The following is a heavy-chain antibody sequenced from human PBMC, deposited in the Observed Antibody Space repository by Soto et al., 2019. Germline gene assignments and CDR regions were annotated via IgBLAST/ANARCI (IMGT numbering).Heavy chain of an antibody. CDR3: ARATGTLRSRNCDD. CDR2: IYHTGST. V-gene: IGHV4-31*03. Sequence: SETLSLTGSVSGGSISTVGDYWTWIRQPPGKGLEWIGSIYHTGSTYYSKSLRSRLTMSVDTSKSQFSLRLSSVTAADTAVYYCARATGTLRSRNCDDWGQGSLVT. D-gene: IGHD1-1*01. CDR1: GGSISTVGDY. J-gene: IGHJ4*02.